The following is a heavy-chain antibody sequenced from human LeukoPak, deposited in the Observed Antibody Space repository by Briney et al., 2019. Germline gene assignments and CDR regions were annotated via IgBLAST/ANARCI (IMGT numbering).Heavy chain of an antibody. CDR1: GFTFSSYA. CDR2: ISGSGGST. J-gene: IGHJ2*01. D-gene: IGHD7-27*01. CDR3: ARLPTGDGWYFDL. Sequence: PGGSLRLSCAASGFTFSSYAMSWVRQAPGKGLEWVSAISGSGGSTYYADSVKGRFTISRDNSKNTLYLQMNSLRAEDTAVYYCARLPTGDGWYFDLWGRGTLVTVSS. V-gene: IGHV3-23*01.